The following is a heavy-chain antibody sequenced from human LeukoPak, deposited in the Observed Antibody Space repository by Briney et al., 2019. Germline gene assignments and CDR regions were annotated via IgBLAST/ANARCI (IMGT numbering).Heavy chain of an antibody. D-gene: IGHD6-13*01. V-gene: IGHV3-11*06. CDR1: GFTFSDYY. CDR2: ISSSSTYT. J-gene: IGHJ4*02. CDR3: ARAGKAVAGPNFDY. Sequence: GGSLRLSCAASGFTFSDYYMSWIRQAPGKGLEWVSYISSSSTYTDYADSVKGRFTISRDNAKNSLYLQMSSLRADDTAVYYCARAGKAVAGPNFDYWGQGTLVTVSS.